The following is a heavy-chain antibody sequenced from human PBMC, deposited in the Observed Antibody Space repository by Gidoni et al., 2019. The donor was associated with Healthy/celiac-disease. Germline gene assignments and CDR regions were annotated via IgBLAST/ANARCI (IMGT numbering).Heavy chain of an antibody. CDR1: GFPFSSYG. J-gene: IGHJ3*02. V-gene: IGHV3-33*01. D-gene: IGHD1-1*01. CDR2: IWYDGSNK. Sequence: QVQLVESGGGLVQPGRSLRLSCAPSGFPFSSYGMHWVRQAPGQGPGGLAVIWYDGSNKYYADSVKGRFTISRDNSKNTLYLQMNSLRAEDTAVYYCARANEIISVGSAFDIWGQGTMVTVSS. CDR3: ARANEIISVGSAFDI.